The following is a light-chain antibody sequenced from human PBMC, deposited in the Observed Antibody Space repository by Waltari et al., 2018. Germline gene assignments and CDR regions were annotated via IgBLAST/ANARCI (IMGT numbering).Light chain of an antibody. Sequence: DIQLTQSPSTLPASVGDRVTITCRSSDYAKKNLAWYQQKPWKPPKVVIHKVSRFESGVPSRFSGSGFATEFSLTISGLQPDDFATYYCQQYNTLPITFGGGTKVEIK. CDR3: QQYNTLPIT. V-gene: IGKV1-5*03. CDR2: KVS. J-gene: IGKJ4*01. CDR1: DYAKKN.